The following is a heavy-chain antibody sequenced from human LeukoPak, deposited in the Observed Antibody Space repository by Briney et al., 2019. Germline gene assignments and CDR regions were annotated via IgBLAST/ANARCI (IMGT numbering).Heavy chain of an antibody. CDR3: ARDATYCAGGSCSRFDP. Sequence: GGSLRLSCAASGFTFSYYGMNWVRQAPGKGLEWVSGVTGSGTSTYYADSVRGRFTISRDNSKNTLYLQMNSLRVEDTALYYCARDATYCAGGSCSRFDPWGQGTLVTVSS. J-gene: IGHJ5*02. V-gene: IGHV3-23*01. D-gene: IGHD2-15*01. CDR2: VTGSGTST. CDR1: GFTFSYYG.